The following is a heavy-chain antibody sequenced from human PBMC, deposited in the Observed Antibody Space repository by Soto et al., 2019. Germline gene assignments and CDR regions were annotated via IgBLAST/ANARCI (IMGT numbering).Heavy chain of an antibody. CDR2: IWYDGSNK. Sequence: GGSLRLSCAASGFTFSSYGMHWVRQAPGKGLEWVAVIWYDGSNKYYADSVKGRFTISRDNSKNTLYLQMNSLRAEDTAVYYCARDRPNYYYYYGMDVWGQGTTVTVSS. V-gene: IGHV3-33*01. CDR3: ARDRPNYYYYYGMDV. J-gene: IGHJ6*02. CDR1: GFTFSSYG.